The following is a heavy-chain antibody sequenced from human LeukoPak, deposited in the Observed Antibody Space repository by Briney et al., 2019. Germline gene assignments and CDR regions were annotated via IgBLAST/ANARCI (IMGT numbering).Heavy chain of an antibody. CDR3: ARPYGPGNYINLGLDF. D-gene: IGHD3-10*01. CDR2: MNPNSGNT. Sequence: ASVKVSCKASGYTFTSYDINWVRQATGQGLEWMGWMNPNSGNTGYAQKFQGRVMITADESTSTVHMELSSLTAGDTALYYCARPYGPGNYINLGLDFWGQGTLVTVS. CDR1: GYTFTSYD. V-gene: IGHV1-8*01. J-gene: IGHJ4*02.